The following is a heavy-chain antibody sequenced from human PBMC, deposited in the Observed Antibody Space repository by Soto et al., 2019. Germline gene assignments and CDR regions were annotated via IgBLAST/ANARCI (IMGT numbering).Heavy chain of an antibody. D-gene: IGHD3-16*01. J-gene: IGHJ4*02. CDR2: IYYSGST. CDR3: ARRWGDYFDY. V-gene: IGHV4-59*08. CDR1: GGSISSYY. Sequence: QVQLQESGPGLVKPSETLSLTCTVSGGSISSYYWSWIRQPPGKGLEWIGYIYYSGSTNYNPSLQSRVTISVHTSTNQFSLKLSSVTAADTAVYYCARRWGDYFDYWGQGTLVTVSS.